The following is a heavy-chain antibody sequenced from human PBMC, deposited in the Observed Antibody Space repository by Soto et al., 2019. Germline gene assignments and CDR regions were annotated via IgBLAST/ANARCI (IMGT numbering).Heavy chain of an antibody. CDR2: INTDGSST. CDR3: ARASGSNTHFDS. J-gene: IGHJ4*02. CDR1: GLTFGSYW. Sequence: PGGSLRLTCAASGLTFGSYWMHWVRQAPGKGLVWVSRINTDGSSTTYADSVKGRFTISRDNTKNTLYLQMNSLRVEDTAVYYCARASGSNTHFDSWAREP. D-gene: IGHD1-26*01. V-gene: IGHV3-74*01.